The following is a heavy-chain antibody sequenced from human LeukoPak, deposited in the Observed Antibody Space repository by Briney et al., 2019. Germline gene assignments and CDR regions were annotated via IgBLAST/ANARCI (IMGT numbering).Heavy chain of an antibody. D-gene: IGHD2-2*01. CDR3: ARVAGAIVVVPAAMEVDY. V-gene: IGHV3-48*04. Sequence: GGSLRLSCAGSGFTFSSYAMNWVRQAPGKGLEWVSYISSSSSTIYYADSVKGRFTISRDNAKNSLYLQMNSLRAEDTAVYYCARVAGAIVVVPAAMEVDYWGQGTLVTVSS. CDR1: GFTFSSYA. J-gene: IGHJ4*02. CDR2: ISSSSSTI.